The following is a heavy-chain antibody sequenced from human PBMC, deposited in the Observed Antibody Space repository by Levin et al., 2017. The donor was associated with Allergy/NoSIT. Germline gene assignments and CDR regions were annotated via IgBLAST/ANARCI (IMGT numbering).Heavy chain of an antibody. CDR3: ARGSFLGYCSSASCYLDS. J-gene: IGHJ4*02. CDR2: IYSSGSS. CDR1: GFTVNSNY. D-gene: IGHD2-2*01. V-gene: IGHV3-66*01. Sequence: LSLTCAASGFTVNSNYMTWVRQAPGRGLEWVSVIYSSGSSYYADSVKGRFTISRDNSKNTLYLQMTSLRAEDTAVYYCARGSFLGYCSSASCYLDSWGQGSLVTVCS.